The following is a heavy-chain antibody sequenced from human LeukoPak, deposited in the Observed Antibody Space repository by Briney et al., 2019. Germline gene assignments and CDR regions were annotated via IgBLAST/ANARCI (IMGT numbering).Heavy chain of an antibody. CDR3: AKDVGKWESLHFFDY. D-gene: IGHD1-26*01. CDR2: IYSGGST. Sequence: GGSLRLSCAASGFTVSSNYMSWVRQAPGKGLEWVSVIYSGGSTYYADSVKGRFTISRDNSKNTLYLQMNSLRAEDTAVYYCAKDVGKWESLHFFDYWGQGTLVTVSS. V-gene: IGHV3-53*01. CDR1: GFTVSSNY. J-gene: IGHJ4*02.